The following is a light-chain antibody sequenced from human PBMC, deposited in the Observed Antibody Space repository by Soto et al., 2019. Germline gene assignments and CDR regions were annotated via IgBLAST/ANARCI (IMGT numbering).Light chain of an antibody. CDR1: QGISSF. Sequence: IQLTQSPSSLSASVGDRVTISCRASQGISSFLAWSQQKPGKAPKLLIYGASTLQSGVPSRFSGSGSGTDFTLTISSLQPEDFATYYCQQLNSFPIPFGPGTKVDIK. J-gene: IGKJ3*01. V-gene: IGKV1-9*01. CDR2: GAS. CDR3: QQLNSFPIP.